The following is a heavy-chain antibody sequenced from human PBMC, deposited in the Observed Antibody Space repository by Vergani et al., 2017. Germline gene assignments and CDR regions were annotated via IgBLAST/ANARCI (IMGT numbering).Heavy chain of an antibody. V-gene: IGHV4-34*01. CDR3: ARKGSYGLLPEDY. CDR1: GGSFGGFY. D-gene: IGHD5-18*01. CDR2: INHSGST. Sequence: QVQLHQWGAGLLKPSETLSLTCAVYGGSFGGFYWSWIRQPPGKGLEWIGEINHSGSTNYNPSLKSRVTISVDTSKNQFSLKLSSVTAADTAVYYCARKGSYGLLPEDYWGQGTLVTVSS. J-gene: IGHJ4*02.